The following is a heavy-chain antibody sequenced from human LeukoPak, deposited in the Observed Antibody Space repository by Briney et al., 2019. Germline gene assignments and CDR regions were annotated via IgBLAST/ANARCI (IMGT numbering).Heavy chain of an antibody. CDR1: GFTYSSYS. D-gene: IGHD6-13*01. CDR2: ISSSSSYI. J-gene: IGHJ6*03. V-gene: IGHV3-21*01. Sequence: GGSLRLSCADSGFTYSSYSMNWVRQAPGKALEWVSSISSSSSYIYYADSVKGRFTISRDNAKNSLYLQMNSLRAEDTAVYYCARWDSRDYYYYMDVWGKGTTVTVSS. CDR3: ARWDSRDYYYYMDV.